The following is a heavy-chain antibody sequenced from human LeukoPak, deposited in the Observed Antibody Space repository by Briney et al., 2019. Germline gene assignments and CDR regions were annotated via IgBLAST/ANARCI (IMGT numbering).Heavy chain of an antibody. Sequence: GGSLRLSCAASGFTFDNYAMHWVRQAPGKGLEWLSIISWNSGYIGYAASVKGRFTISRDNAKKSLDLQMNSLRAEDTAFYYCAKVRGTYSSGYFFDYWGQGTLVTVS. D-gene: IGHD6-19*01. J-gene: IGHJ4*02. CDR3: AKVRGTYSSGYFFDY. V-gene: IGHV3-9*01. CDR2: ISWNSGYI. CDR1: GFTFDNYA.